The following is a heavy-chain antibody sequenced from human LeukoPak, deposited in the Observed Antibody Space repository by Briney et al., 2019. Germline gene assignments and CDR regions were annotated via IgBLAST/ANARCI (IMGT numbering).Heavy chain of an antibody. Sequence: SQTLSLTCATSGDSVSSNSAARTWIRQSPSRGLEWLGRTYYRSKWYNDYAVSVKSRININPDTSKNQFSLQLNSVTPDDTAVYYCARVSGSGNYRLDFDCWGQGTLVTVSS. CDR2: TYYRSKWYN. J-gene: IGHJ4*02. CDR3: ARVSGSGNYRLDFDC. V-gene: IGHV6-1*01. CDR1: GDSVSSNSAA. D-gene: IGHD3-10*01.